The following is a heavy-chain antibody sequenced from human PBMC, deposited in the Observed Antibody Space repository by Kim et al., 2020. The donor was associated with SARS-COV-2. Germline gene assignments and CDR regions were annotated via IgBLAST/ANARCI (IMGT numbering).Heavy chain of an antibody. Sequence: SETLSLTCTVSGGSISSGGYYWSWIRQHPGKGLEWIGYIYYSGSTYYNPSLKSRVTISVDTSKNQFSLKLSSVTAADTAVYYCARDPSHNSSSWYNKSPGAFDIWGQGTMVTVSS. CDR1: GGSISSGGYY. CDR3: ARDPSHNSSSWYNKSPGAFDI. V-gene: IGHV4-31*03. D-gene: IGHD6-13*01. CDR2: IYYSGST. J-gene: IGHJ3*02.